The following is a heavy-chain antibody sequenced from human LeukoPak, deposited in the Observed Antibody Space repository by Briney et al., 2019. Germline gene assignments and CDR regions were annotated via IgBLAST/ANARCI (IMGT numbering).Heavy chain of an antibody. Sequence: PGRSLRLSCAASGFTFSSYGMHWVRQAPGKGLEWVAVIWYDGSTEYYADSVKGRFTISRDNSKNTLYLQMNSLRAEDTAVYHCARDRAVAAVAAIYWYFDLWGRGTLVTVSS. CDR2: IWYDGSTE. V-gene: IGHV3-33*01. CDR1: GFTFSSYG. J-gene: IGHJ2*01. D-gene: IGHD6-19*01. CDR3: ARDRAVAAVAAIYWYFDL.